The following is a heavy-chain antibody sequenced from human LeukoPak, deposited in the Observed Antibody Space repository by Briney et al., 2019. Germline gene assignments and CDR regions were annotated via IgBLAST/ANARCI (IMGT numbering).Heavy chain of an antibody. CDR3: AASVRGYSYGYAFY. CDR2: ISAYNGNT. CDR1: GYTFTSYG. J-gene: IGHJ4*02. V-gene: IGHV1-18*01. Sequence: ASVKVSCKASGYTFTSYGISWVRQAPGQGLEWMGWISAYNGNTNYAQKLQGRVTMTTDTSTSTAYMELSSLRSEDTAVYYCAASVRGYSYGYAFYWGQGTLVTVSS. D-gene: IGHD5-18*01.